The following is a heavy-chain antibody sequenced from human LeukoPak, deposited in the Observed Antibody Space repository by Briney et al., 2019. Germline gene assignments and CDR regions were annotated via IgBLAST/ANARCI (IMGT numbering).Heavy chain of an antibody. Sequence: GGSLRLSCAVSGITLSNYGMSWVRQAPGKGLEWVAGMSGGGGGTSYADSVKGRCTISRDNPQNNLYLQMNNLRAEDTAVYFCAKRGVVIRVILVGFHKEAYYFDSWGQGALVTVSS. CDR1: GITLSNYG. CDR2: MSGGGGGT. CDR3: AKRGVVIRVILVGFHKEAYYFDS. J-gene: IGHJ4*02. V-gene: IGHV3-23*01. D-gene: IGHD3-22*01.